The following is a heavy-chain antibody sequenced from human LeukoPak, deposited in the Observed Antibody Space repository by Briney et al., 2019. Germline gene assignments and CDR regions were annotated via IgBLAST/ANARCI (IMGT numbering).Heavy chain of an antibody. V-gene: IGHV3-23*01. J-gene: IGHJ4*02. CDR2: TGDRGDYT. CDR1: GFTFSSYS. D-gene: IGHD4/OR15-4a*01. CDR3: AKKAQYDGHYPLDY. Sequence: GGSLRLSCAVSGFTFSSYSMSWVRQAPGKGLEWVSGTGDRGDYTYYADSVKGRFTISRDTSKNTLYLQMNSLRAEDTALYFCAKKAQYDGHYPLDYWGQGTLVTVSA.